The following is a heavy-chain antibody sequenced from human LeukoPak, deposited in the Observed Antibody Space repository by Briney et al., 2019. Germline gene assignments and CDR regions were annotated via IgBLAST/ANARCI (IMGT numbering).Heavy chain of an antibody. CDR3: ARGIAVAGTFDY. V-gene: IGHV4-4*02. J-gene: IGHJ4*02. CDR1: GGSISSSNW. D-gene: IGHD6-19*01. Sequence: GTLSLTCAVSGGSISSSNWWSWVRQPPGKGMEWIGEIYHRGSTNYNPSLKSRVTISVDKSKNQFSLKLSSVTAADTAVYYCARGIAVAGTFDYWGQGTLVTVSS. CDR2: IYHRGST.